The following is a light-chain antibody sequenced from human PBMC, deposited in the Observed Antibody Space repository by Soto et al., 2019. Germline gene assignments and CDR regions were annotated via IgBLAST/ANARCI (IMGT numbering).Light chain of an antibody. CDR2: DAS. CDR1: QTINNW. CDR3: QQYNSYPWT. V-gene: IGKV1-5*01. Sequence: DLQMTQSPSTLSASIGDRVTVTCRASQTINNWLAWYQQKPGKAPKLLICDASTLEGEVPSRFGASGSGTDFTLTITSLQPDDSATYYCQQYNSYPWTFGQGTKVEI. J-gene: IGKJ1*01.